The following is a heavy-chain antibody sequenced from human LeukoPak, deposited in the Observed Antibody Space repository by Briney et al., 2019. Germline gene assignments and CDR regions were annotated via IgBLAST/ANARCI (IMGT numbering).Heavy chain of an antibody. CDR2: IIPIFGTA. CDR3: ARDTPIYCSSTSCYTGDDAFDI. D-gene: IGHD2-2*02. Sequence: ASVKVSCKASGGTFSSYAISWVRQAPGQGLEWMGGIIPIFGTANYAQKFQGRVTITADESTSTAYMELSSLRSEDTAVYYCARDTPIYCSSTSCYTGDDAFDIWGQGTMVTVSS. CDR1: GGTFSSYA. J-gene: IGHJ3*02. V-gene: IGHV1-69*13.